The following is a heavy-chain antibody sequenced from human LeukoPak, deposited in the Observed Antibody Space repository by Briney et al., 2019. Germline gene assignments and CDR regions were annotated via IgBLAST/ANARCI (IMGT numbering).Heavy chain of an antibody. D-gene: IGHD1-1*01. Sequence: PGGSLRLSCTASGFTFGDYAMSWIRQAPGKGLEWVGFIRSKAYGETADYAASVKGRFTISRDDSKAIAYLQMNSLKTEDTAVYHCTRDRGAYNLYDYWGQGTPVTVSS. CDR1: GFTFGDYA. CDR2: IRSKAYGETA. V-gene: IGHV3-49*03. J-gene: IGHJ4*02. CDR3: TRDRGAYNLYDY.